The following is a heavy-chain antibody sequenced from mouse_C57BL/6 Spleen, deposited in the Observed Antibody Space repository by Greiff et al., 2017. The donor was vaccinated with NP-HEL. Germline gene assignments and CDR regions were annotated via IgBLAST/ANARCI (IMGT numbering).Heavy chain of an antibody. V-gene: IGHV1-50*01. CDR1: GYTFTSYW. D-gene: IGHD1-1*01. CDR2: IDPPDSYT. J-gene: IGHJ2*01. Sequence: QVQLQQPGAELVKPGASVKLSCKASGYTFTSYWMQLVKQRPGQGLEWIGEIDPPDSYTSYNQKFKGKATLTVDTSSSTAYMQLSSLTSEDSAVYYCARMGGSSFGYWGQGTTLTVSS. CDR3: ARMGGSSFGY.